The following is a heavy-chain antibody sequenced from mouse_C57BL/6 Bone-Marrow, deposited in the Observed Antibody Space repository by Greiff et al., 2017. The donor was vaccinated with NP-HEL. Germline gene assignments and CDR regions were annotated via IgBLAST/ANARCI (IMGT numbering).Heavy chain of an antibody. D-gene: IGHD1-1*01. CDR3: DSDYGSFYYYAMDY. V-gene: IGHV14-2*01. Sequence: VQLQQSGAELVKPGASVKLSCTASGFNIKDYYMHWVKQRTEQGLEWIGRIDPEDGETKYAPKFQGKATITADTSSNTAYLQLSSLTSEDTAVYYYDSDYGSFYYYAMDYWGQGTSVTVSS. J-gene: IGHJ4*01. CDR2: IDPEDGET. CDR1: GFNIKDYY.